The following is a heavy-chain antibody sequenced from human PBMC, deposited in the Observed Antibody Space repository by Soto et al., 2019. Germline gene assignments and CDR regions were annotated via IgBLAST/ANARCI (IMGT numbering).Heavy chain of an antibody. V-gene: IGHV4-59*01. CDR3: ASVYYYDSSGPLDY. CDR1: GGSISSYY. J-gene: IGHJ4*02. CDR2: IYYSGST. D-gene: IGHD3-22*01. Sequence: PSETLSLTCTVSGGSISSYYWSWIRQPPGKGLEWIGYIYYSGSTNYNPSLKSRVTISVDTSKNQFSLKLSSVTAADTAVYYCASVYYYDSSGPLDYWGQGTLVTVS.